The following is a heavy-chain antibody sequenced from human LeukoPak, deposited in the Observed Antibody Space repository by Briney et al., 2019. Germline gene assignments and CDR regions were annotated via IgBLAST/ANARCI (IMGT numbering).Heavy chain of an antibody. CDR3: ARGGPFPSGSSSREYYLDY. V-gene: IGHV1-18*01. CDR1: GYDFINYG. CDR2: RSIYNGNT. Sequence: LVKVSCKASGYDFINYGISWVRQAPGQGLEWMGWRSIYNGNTDYKLQGRVTMTTDTSTSTAYMEVRSLRSDDTAVYYCARGGPFPSGSSSREYYLDYWGQGTLVTVSS. D-gene: IGHD6-6*01. J-gene: IGHJ4*02.